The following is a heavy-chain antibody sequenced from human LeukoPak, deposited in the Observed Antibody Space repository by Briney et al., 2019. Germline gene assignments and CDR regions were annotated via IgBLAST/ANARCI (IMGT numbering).Heavy chain of an antibody. J-gene: IGHJ4*02. CDR3: ASDPYFYDSTRGY. CDR1: GFTFSSYS. Sequence: GGSLRLSCAASGFTFSSYSMKWVRQAPGKGLEWVSCISSSSSYIYYADSVKGRFTISRDNDKNSLYLQMNSPRAEDTAVYYCASDPYFYDSTRGYWGQGTLVTVSS. CDR2: ISSSSSYI. D-gene: IGHD3-22*01. V-gene: IGHV3-21*01.